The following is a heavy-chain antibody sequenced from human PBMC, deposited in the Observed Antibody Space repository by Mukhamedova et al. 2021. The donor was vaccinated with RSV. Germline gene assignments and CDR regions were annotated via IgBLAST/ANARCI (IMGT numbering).Heavy chain of an antibody. J-gene: IGHJ4*02. Sequence: KGRFTISRDNSKNTLYLQMNSLRAEDTAVYYCARDTRGYGSGSYLTYWGQGTLVTVSS. V-gene: IGHV3-30*01. CDR3: ARDTRGYGSGSYLTY. D-gene: IGHD3-10*01.